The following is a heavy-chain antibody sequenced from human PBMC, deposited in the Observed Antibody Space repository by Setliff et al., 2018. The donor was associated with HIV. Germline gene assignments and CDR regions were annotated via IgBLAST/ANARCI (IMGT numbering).Heavy chain of an antibody. V-gene: IGHV3-21*01. D-gene: IGHD2-2*01. CDR3: VKDEEYIGVVSATMNMPGYYHYYYMDV. J-gene: IGHJ6*03. CDR2: ISGGGKSI. Sequence: GGSLRLSCAASGFTCSSYTMHWVRQAPGKGLEWVASISGGGKSIYYADSVKGRFTISRDNADRSLYLQMNSLRAEDTAVYYCVKDEEYIGVVSATMNMPGYYHYYYMDVWGKGSTVTVSS. CDR1: GFTCSSYT.